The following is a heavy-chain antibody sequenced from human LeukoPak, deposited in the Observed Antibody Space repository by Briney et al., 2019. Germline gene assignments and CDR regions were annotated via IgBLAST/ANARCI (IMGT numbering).Heavy chain of an antibody. CDR1: GFTFSDYY. CDR2: ISSSGSTI. CDR3: GRVAGYSGYDTYYFDY. Sequence: MPGGSLRLSCAASGFTFSDYYMSWIRQAPGKGLEWVSYISSSGSTIYYADSVKGRFTISRDNAKNSLYLQMNSLRAEDTAVYYCGRVAGYSGYDTYYFDYWGQGTLVTVSS. V-gene: IGHV3-11*01. J-gene: IGHJ4*02. D-gene: IGHD5-12*01.